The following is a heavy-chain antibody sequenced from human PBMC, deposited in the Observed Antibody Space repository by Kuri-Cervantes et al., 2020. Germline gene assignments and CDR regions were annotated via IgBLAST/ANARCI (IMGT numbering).Heavy chain of an antibody. V-gene: IGHV4-61*01. D-gene: IGHD4-17*01. J-gene: IGHJ4*02. CDR2: IYYSWST. CDR3: AKDSSTKDGDYDYFDY. Sequence: ESLKISCTVSGGSVSSGSYYWSWIRQPPGKGLEWIGYIYYSWSTKYNPSLKSRVTISVDTSKNHFSLKLSSVTAADTAVYYCAKDSSTKDGDYDYFDYWGRGALVTVSS. CDR1: GGSVSSGSYY.